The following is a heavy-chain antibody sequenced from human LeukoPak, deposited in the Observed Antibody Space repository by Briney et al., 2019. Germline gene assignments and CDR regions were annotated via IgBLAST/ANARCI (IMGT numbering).Heavy chain of an antibody. J-gene: IGHJ4*02. Sequence: GGSLRLSCAASGFTFSSYGMHWVRQAPGKGLEWVAVISYDGSNKYYADSVKGRFTISRDNSKNTLYLQMNSLRAEDTAVYYCAKASLEWQQLLTYWGQGTLVTVSS. CDR2: ISYDGSNK. CDR1: GFTFSSYG. D-gene: IGHD6-13*01. V-gene: IGHV3-30*18. CDR3: AKASLEWQQLLTY.